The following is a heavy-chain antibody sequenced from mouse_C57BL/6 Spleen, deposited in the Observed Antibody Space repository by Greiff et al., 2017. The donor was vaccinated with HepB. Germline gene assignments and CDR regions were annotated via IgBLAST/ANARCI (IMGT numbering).Heavy chain of an antibody. CDR2: IYPRSGNT. Sequence: VQGVESGAELARPGASVKLSCKASGYTFTSYGISWVKQRTGQGLEWIGEIYPRSGNTYYNEKFKGKATLTADKSSSTAYMELRSLTSEDSAVYFCARSGVTTDYWGQGTTLTVSS. CDR3: ARSGVTTDY. D-gene: IGHD2-5*01. CDR1: GYTFTSYG. J-gene: IGHJ2*01. V-gene: IGHV1-81*01.